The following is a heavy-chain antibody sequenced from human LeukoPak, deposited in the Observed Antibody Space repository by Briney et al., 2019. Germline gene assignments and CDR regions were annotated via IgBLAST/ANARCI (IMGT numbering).Heavy chain of an antibody. D-gene: IGHD2-15*01. V-gene: IGHV3-7*05. CDR3: ARKGCFGSRCHDASDV. Sequence: GGSLRLSCEVSGFAFSNYWMTWVRQAPGKGLEWVANIKQDESEKYYVDSVRGRFTISRDNAKNSLYLQMTSLRAEDTAVYYCARKGCFGSRCHDASDVWGQGTMVTVSS. CDR1: GFAFSNYW. J-gene: IGHJ3*01. CDR2: IKQDESEK.